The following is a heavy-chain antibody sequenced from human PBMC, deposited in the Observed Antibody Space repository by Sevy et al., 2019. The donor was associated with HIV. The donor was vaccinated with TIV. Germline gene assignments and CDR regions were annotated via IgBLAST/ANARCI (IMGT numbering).Heavy chain of an antibody. J-gene: IGHJ6*02. CDR1: GYTFTDTGYY. V-gene: IGHV1-2*02. CDR2: INPKSGAR. Sequence: ASVKVSCKASGYTFTDTGYYVHWVRQAPGQGLEWMGLINPKSGARNYAQKFQGRVTMTRDTSVSTANMELSRLRSDDTAVYYCARESYDFWTGPVDYDYGMDVWGQGTTVTVSS. D-gene: IGHD3-3*01. CDR3: ARESYDFWTGPVDYDYGMDV.